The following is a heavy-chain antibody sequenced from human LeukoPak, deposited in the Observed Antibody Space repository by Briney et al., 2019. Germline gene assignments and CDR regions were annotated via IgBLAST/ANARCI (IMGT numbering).Heavy chain of an antibody. D-gene: IGHD3-22*01. V-gene: IGHV4-59*08. CDR3: ARGRYDTSGYPDDY. Sequence: SETLFLTCTVSGGSITSYYWGWFRQPPGKGLEWIGYIYYSGSTNYNPSLKSRVTISVDTSKNQFSLKLSSVTAADTAVYYCARGRYDTSGYPDDYWGQGTLVTVSS. CDR2: IYYSGST. J-gene: IGHJ4*02. CDR1: GGSITSYY.